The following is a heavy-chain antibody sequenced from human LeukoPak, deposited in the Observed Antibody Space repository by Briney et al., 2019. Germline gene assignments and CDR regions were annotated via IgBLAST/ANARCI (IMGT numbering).Heavy chain of an antibody. CDR3: ARLKRLTTVAYWYFDL. J-gene: IGHJ2*01. CDR1: GGSISSYY. V-gene: IGHV4-59*08. Sequence: SETLSLTCTVSGGSISSYYWSWIRQPPGEGVEGIGYIYYSGSTNYNPSLKSRVTISVDTSKNQFSLKLSSVTAADTAVYYCARLKRLTTVAYWYFDLWGRGTLVTVSS. D-gene: IGHD4-23*01. CDR2: IYYSGST.